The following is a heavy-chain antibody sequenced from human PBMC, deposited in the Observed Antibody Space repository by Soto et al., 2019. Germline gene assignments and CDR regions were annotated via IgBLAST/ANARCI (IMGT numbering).Heavy chain of an antibody. CDR1: GFTFSSYA. D-gene: IGHD3-9*01. Sequence: PGGSLRLSCAASGFTFSSYAMSWVRQAPGKGLEWVSAISGSGGSTYYADSVKGRFTISRDNSKNTLYLQMNSLRAEDTAVYYCAKDRRSRSADDILTGYYDWGQGTLVTVSS. V-gene: IGHV3-23*01. J-gene: IGHJ4*02. CDR2: ISGSGGST. CDR3: AKDRRSRSADDILTGYYD.